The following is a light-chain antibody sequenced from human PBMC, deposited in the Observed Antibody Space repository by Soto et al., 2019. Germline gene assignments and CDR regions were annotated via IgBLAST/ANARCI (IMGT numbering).Light chain of an antibody. J-gene: IGKJ1*01. CDR3: QQYNNWPPWT. CDR1: QRVSRN. V-gene: IGKV3-15*01. Sequence: EIVLTQSPGTLSLSPGERATLSCGASQRVSRNLAWYQQKPGQAPRLLIYDASTRATGIPDRFSGSGSETEFTLTISSLQSEDYAIYYCQQYNNWPPWTFGQGTKVDIK. CDR2: DAS.